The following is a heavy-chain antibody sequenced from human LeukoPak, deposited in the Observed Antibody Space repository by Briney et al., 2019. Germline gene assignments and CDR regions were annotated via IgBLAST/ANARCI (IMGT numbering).Heavy chain of an antibody. J-gene: IGHJ4*02. CDR3: ARELDGTSGWSVYFDY. CDR2: ISGSGGST. V-gene: IGHV3-23*01. Sequence: PGGSLRLSCAASGFTFSSYAMSWVRQAPGKGLEWVSAISGSGGSTYYADSVKGRFTISRDNSKNSLYLQMNSLRAEDTAVYYCARELDGTSGWSVYFDYWGQGTLVTVSS. CDR1: GFTFSSYA. D-gene: IGHD6-19*01.